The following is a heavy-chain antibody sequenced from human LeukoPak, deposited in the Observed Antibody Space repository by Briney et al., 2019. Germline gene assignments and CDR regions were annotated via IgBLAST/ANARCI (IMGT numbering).Heavy chain of an antibody. D-gene: IGHD5-18*01. J-gene: IGHJ4*02. CDR1: GFTFSSYS. CDR2: ISSSSSYI. CDR3: ASGYSYGYYFDY. Sequence: KPGGSLRLSCAASGFTFSSYSMTWVRQAPGKGLEWVSSISSSSSYIYYADSVKGRFTISRDNAKNSLYLQMNSLRAEDTAVYYCASGYSYGYYFDYWGQGTLVTVSS. V-gene: IGHV3-21*01.